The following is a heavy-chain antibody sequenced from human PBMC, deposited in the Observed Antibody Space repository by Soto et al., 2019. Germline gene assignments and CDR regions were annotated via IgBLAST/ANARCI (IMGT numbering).Heavy chain of an antibody. CDR2: ITSSSGVI. CDR1: GFTFSNYS. J-gene: IGHJ4*02. V-gene: IGHV3-48*01. CDR3: AVAKFDH. Sequence: EVQLVESGGGLVQPGGSLRLSCAASGFTFSNYSMNWVRQAPGKGLEWVSYITSSSGVIFYADSVKGRFTISRDNAKNSLYLQMNSLRADDTAVYYCAVAKFDHWGRGTLVTVSS.